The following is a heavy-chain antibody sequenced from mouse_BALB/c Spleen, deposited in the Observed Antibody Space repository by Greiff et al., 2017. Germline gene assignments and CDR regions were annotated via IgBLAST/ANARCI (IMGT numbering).Heavy chain of an antibody. CDR3: ARRDRYDAYAMDY. CDR2: IWSGGST. J-gene: IGHJ4*01. CDR1: GFSLTSYG. V-gene: IGHV2-4-1*01. Sequence: QVQLKESGPGLVQPSQSLSITCTVSGFSLTSYGVHWVRQSPGKGLEWLGVIWSGGSTDYNAAFISRLSISKDNSKSQVFFKMNSLQADDTAIYYCARRDRYDAYAMDYWGQGTSVTVSS. D-gene: IGHD2-14*01.